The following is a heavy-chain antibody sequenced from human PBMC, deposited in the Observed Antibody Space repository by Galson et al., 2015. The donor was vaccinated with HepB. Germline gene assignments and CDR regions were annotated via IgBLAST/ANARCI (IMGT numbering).Heavy chain of an antibody. D-gene: IGHD3-3*01. V-gene: IGHV3-23*01. CDR2: ISGSGGST. Sequence: SLRLSCAASGFTFSSYAMSWVRQAPGKGLEWVSAISGSGGSTYYADSVKGRFTISRDNSKNTLYLQMNSLRAEDTAVYYCAKASYDFWSGYYSASTNDYYYGMDVWGQGTTVTVSS. J-gene: IGHJ6*02. CDR1: GFTFSSYA. CDR3: AKASYDFWSGYYSASTNDYYYGMDV.